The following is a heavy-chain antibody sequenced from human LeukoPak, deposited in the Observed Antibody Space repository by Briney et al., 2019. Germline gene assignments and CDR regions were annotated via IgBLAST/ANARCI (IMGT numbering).Heavy chain of an antibody. J-gene: IGHJ4*02. CDR1: GDSVSSITYY. V-gene: IGHV4-39*01. D-gene: IGHD3-9*01. CDR2: IYYTGST. Sequence: SETLSLTCTVSGVSGDSVSSITYYWGWIRQPPGKGLEWIGNIYYTGSTYYNPSLKSRVTMSVDTSKTQLSLKVSSVTAADTAVYYCARLSKGRYFDYFIDCCGQGTLVTVSS. CDR3: ARLSKGRYFDYFIDC.